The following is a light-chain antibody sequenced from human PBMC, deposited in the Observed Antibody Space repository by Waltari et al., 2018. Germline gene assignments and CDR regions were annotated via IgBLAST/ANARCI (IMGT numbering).Light chain of an antibody. Sequence: QSALTQPASVSGSPGQSITISCTGTSSDVGGFNYVSWYQQHPGKAPKLMIYEVSNRPLGVSRRFSGSKSGNTASLTISGLQAEDESDYYCSSFTSSSVYVFGTGTKVTVL. V-gene: IGLV2-14*01. CDR1: SSDVGGFNY. CDR2: EVS. CDR3: SSFTSSSVYV. J-gene: IGLJ1*01.